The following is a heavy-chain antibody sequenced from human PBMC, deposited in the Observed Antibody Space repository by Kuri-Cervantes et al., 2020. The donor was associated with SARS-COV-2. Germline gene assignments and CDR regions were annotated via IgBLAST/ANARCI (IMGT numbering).Heavy chain of an antibody. Sequence: GESLKISCAASGFTFSSYGMHWVRQAPGKGLEWVAVIWYDGSNKYYADSVKGRFTISRDNSKNTLYLQMNSLRAEDTAVYYCARAGSSRTDEWLLLRWGQGTLVTVSS. V-gene: IGHV3-33*01. D-gene: IGHD3-22*01. CDR1: GFTFSSYG. J-gene: IGHJ1*01. CDR3: ARAGSSRTDEWLLLR. CDR2: IWYDGSNK.